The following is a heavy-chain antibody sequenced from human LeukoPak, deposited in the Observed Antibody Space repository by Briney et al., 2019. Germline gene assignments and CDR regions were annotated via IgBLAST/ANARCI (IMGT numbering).Heavy chain of an antibody. CDR1: GGTFSSYA. CDR2: IIPIFGTA. Sequence: ASVKVSCKASGGTFSSYAISWVRQAPGQGLEWMGGIIPIFGTANYAQKFQGRVTITTDESTSTAYMELSSLRSDDTAVYYCAGDPPGGTKGVKVLFDYWGQGTLVTVSS. V-gene: IGHV1-69*05. J-gene: IGHJ4*02. D-gene: IGHD1-14*01. CDR3: AGDPPGGTKGVKVLFDY.